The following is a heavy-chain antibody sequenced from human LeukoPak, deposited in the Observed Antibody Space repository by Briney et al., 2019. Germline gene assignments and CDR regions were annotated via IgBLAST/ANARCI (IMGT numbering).Heavy chain of an antibody. CDR2: ISSSSSYT. J-gene: IGHJ4*02. CDR1: GFTFSDYY. Sequence: GGSLRLSCAASGFTFSDYYMSWIRQAPGKGLEWVSYISSSSSYTNYADSVKGRFTISRDNAKNSLHLQMNSLRAEDTAVYYCARSHSSGQYEYYFDYWGQGTLVTVSS. CDR3: ARSHSSGQYEYYFDY. D-gene: IGHD3-22*01. V-gene: IGHV3-11*06.